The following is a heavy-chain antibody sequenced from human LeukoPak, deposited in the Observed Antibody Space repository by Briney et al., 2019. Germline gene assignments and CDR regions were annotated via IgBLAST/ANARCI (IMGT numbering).Heavy chain of an antibody. CDR1: GFTFSSYG. V-gene: IGHV3-30*03. J-gene: IGHJ4*02. D-gene: IGHD6-19*01. CDR3: ARDVGATVAGGIDY. CDR2: ISYDGSNK. Sequence: QSGGSLRLSCAASGFTFSSYGMHWVRQAPGKGLEWVAVISYDGSNKYYADSVKGRFTISRDNSKSTLYLQMNSLRGEDTAVYYCARDVGATVAGGIDYWGQGTLVTVSS.